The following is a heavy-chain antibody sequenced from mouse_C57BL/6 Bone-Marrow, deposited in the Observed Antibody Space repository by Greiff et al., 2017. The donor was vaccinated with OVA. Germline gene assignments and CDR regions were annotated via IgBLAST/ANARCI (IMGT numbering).Heavy chain of an antibody. CDR3: AREGITTVVAYYAMDY. CDR1: GFTFSSYA. J-gene: IGHJ4*01. D-gene: IGHD1-1*01. CDR2: ISDGGSYT. V-gene: IGHV5-4*01. Sequence: DVMLVESGGGLVKPGGSLKLSCAASGFTFSSYAMSWVRQTPEKRLEWVATISDGGSYTYYPDNVKGRFTISRDNAKNNLYLQMSHLKSEDTAMYYCAREGITTVVAYYAMDYWGQGTSVTVSS.